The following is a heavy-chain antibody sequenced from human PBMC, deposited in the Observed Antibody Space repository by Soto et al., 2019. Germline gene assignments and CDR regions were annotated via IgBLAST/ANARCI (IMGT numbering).Heavy chain of an antibody. Sequence: ASVKVSCKVSGYSLSDLSIHWVRQAPGKGLEWMGGLDAEDGETIYAQKLQGRGTMTEDTSTDTAYMELSSLTSEDTAMYYCTTLPRTIERTPAAIWSFDSWGQGTLVTVSS. CDR2: LDAEDGET. J-gene: IGHJ4*02. V-gene: IGHV1-24*01. CDR1: GYSLSDLS. CDR3: TTLPRTIERTPAAIWSFDS. D-gene: IGHD2-2*01.